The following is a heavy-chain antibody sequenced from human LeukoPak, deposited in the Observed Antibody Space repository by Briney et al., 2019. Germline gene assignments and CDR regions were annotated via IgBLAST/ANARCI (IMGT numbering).Heavy chain of an antibody. J-gene: IGHJ5*02. Sequence: SETLSLTCTVSGGSISSSSHYWGWIRQPPGKGLEWIGSIYYSGNTYYNPSLKSRVTISVDTSKNQFSLQLNSVTPEDTAVYYCARQGDSWFDPWGQGTLVTVSS. CDR3: ARQGDSWFDP. CDR1: GGSISSSSHY. V-gene: IGHV4-39*01. CDR2: IYYSGNT. D-gene: IGHD4-11*01.